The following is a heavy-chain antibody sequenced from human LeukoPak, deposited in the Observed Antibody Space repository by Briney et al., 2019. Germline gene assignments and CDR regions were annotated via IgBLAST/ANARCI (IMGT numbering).Heavy chain of an antibody. J-gene: IGHJ4*02. D-gene: IGHD3-16*01. CDR1: GGSISNYY. CDR3: ARGPGVGYVWGSYEYKYYFDY. CDR2: IYYSGSGST. Sequence: SETLSLTCTVSGGSISNYYWTWIRQPPGKGLEWIGYIYYSGSGSTNYNPSLKSRVTISVDTSKNQFSLKLSSVTAADTAVYYCARGPGVGYVWGSYEYKYYFDYWGQGTLVTVSS. V-gene: IGHV4-59*01.